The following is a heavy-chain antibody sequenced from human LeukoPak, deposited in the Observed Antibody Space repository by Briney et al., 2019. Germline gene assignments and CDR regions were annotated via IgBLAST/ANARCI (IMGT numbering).Heavy chain of an antibody. D-gene: IGHD6-13*01. J-gene: IGHJ4*02. Sequence: GGSLRLSCAASGFTFSSYWMSWVRQAPGRGLEWVANIKQDGSERYYVDSVKGRFAISRDNAKNSLYLQMDSLRAEDTAVYYCARAAHSSSAFWGQGTLVTVSS. V-gene: IGHV3-7*01. CDR2: IKQDGSER. CDR3: ARAAHSSSAF. CDR1: GFTFSSYW.